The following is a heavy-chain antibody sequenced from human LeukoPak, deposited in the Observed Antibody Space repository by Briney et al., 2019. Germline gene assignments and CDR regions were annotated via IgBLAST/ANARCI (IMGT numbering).Heavy chain of an antibody. Sequence: GASVKVSCKALGYRFTSYYLHWVRQAPGQGLEWLGKINPSDGDRSYTQQFQGRVTMTRDTSTNTVYMELSSLRSDDTAVYYCASHSSGWRQTYFDSWGQGTLVTVSS. V-gene: IGHV1-46*01. J-gene: IGHJ4*02. D-gene: IGHD6-19*01. CDR2: INPSDGDR. CDR3: ASHSSGWRQTYFDS. CDR1: GYRFTSYY.